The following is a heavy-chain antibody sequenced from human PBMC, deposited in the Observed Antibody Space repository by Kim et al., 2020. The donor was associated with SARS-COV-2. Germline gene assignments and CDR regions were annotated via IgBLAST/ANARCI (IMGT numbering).Heavy chain of an antibody. CDR3: ARGAVFWGYGGQHTWFVP. V-gene: IGHV4-61*01. CDR1: GDSVSSGSYF. J-gene: IGHJ5*02. Sequence: SETLSLTCTVSGDSVSSGSYFWNWIRQPPGKGLEWIGYIYYSGSNRYNPSLKSRVTISVDMSKNQFSLKLSSVTAADTAVYYCARGAVFWGYGGQHTWFVPGGHGTLVTVSS. CDR2: IYYSGSN. D-gene: IGHD4-17*01.